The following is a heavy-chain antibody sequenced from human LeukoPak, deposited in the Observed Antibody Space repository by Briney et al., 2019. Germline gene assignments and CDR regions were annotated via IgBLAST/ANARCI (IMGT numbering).Heavy chain of an antibody. CDR3: ARVVPATYYYYGMDV. V-gene: IGHV4-31*11. Sequence: KTSETLSLTCAVSGGSISSGGYSWSWIRQHPGKGLEWIGYIYYSGSTYYNPSLKSRVTISVDTSKNQFSLKLSSVTAADTAVYYCARVVPATYYYYGMDVWGQGTTVTVSS. CDR1: GGSISSGGYS. D-gene: IGHD2-2*01. CDR2: IYYSGST. J-gene: IGHJ6*02.